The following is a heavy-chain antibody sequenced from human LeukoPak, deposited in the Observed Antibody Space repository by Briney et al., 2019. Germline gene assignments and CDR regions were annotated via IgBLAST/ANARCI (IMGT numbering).Heavy chain of an antibody. CDR3: ARAERAVAGTGYFDP. V-gene: IGHV4-38-2*01. J-gene: IGHJ5*02. CDR1: GYSISSGYY. CDR2: IYHSGST. Sequence: SETLSLTCAVSGYSISSGYYWGWIRQPQGKELEWIGSIYHSGSTYYNPSLKSRVAISVDTSKNQFSLKLSSVTAADTAVYYCARAERAVAGTGYFDPWGQGTLVTVSS. D-gene: IGHD6-19*01.